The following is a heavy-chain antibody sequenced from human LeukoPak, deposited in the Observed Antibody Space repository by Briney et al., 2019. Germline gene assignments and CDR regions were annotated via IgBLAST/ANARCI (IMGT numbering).Heavy chain of an antibody. CDR2: IYTSGST. CDR1: GYSISSGYY. V-gene: IGHV4-61*02. Sequence: SETLSLTCTVSGYSISSGYYWSWIRQPAGKGLEWIGRIYTSGSTNYNPSLKSRVTISVDTSKNQFSLKLSSVTAADTAVYYCASDPGSGSYHWFDPWGQGTLVTVSS. CDR3: ASDPGSGSYHWFDP. D-gene: IGHD3-10*01. J-gene: IGHJ5*02.